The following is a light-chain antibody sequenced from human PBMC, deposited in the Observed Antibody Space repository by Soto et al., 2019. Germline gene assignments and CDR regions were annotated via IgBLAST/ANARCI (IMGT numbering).Light chain of an antibody. V-gene: IGKV3-15*01. Sequence: EVVMRQSPAIPSVSPGEGATLSCRASQGIGDTLAWYQHKPGQTPRLLIYDTSTRATGVPTRFSGSRSGAEFTLTINSLQSEDFAVYYCQPYNNWPLTFGGGTKVDIK. CDR1: QGIGDT. CDR2: DTS. J-gene: IGKJ4*01. CDR3: QPYNNWPLT.